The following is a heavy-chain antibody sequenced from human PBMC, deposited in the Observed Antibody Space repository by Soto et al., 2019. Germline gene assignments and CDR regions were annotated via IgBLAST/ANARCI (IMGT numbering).Heavy chain of an antibody. J-gene: IGHJ6*02. CDR3: ARDGDGRMPANPSYYSGMDV. CDR2: VFFTERA. D-gene: IGHD2-21*02. CDR1: GGSLSSYY. Sequence: SETLSLTCTASGGSLSSYYWSWIRQPPGKGLEWILYVFFTERANYYDSLKIRVSISLATSSYHFSLKLRSVTAAGTAVYYCARDGDGRMPANPSYYSGMDVWGPGTTVTVSS. V-gene: IGHV4-59*01.